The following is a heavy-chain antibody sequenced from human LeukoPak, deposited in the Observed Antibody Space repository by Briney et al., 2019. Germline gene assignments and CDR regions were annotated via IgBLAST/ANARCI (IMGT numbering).Heavy chain of an antibody. D-gene: IGHD3-22*01. Sequence: PGGSLRLSCAASGFTFSSYEMNWVRQAPGKGLEWVSYISSSGSTIYYADSVKGRFTTSRDNAKNSLYLQMNSLRAEDTAVYYCTSYYYDDNYFYYVDVWGTGTTVTVSS. J-gene: IGHJ6*03. CDR3: TSYYYDDNYFYYVDV. CDR2: ISSSGSTI. CDR1: GFTFSSYE. V-gene: IGHV3-48*03.